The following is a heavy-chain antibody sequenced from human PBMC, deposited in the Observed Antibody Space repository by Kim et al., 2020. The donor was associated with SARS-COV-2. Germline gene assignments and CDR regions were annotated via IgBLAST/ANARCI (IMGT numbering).Heavy chain of an antibody. CDR3: ARVGMTTVTDFDY. Sequence: SETLSLTCTVSGGSISSSSYYWGWIRQPPGKGLEWIGSIYYSGSTYYNPSLKSRVTISVDTSKNQFSLKLSSVTAADTAVYYCARVGMTTVTDFDYWGQGTLVTVSS. D-gene: IGHD4-17*01. J-gene: IGHJ4*02. CDR2: IYYSGST. V-gene: IGHV4-39*07. CDR1: GGSISSSSYY.